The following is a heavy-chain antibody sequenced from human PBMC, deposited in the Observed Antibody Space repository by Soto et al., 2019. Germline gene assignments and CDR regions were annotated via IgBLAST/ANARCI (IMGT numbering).Heavy chain of an antibody. J-gene: IGHJ4*02. V-gene: IGHV4-39*01. Sequence: TXXTLSLPFTVCGGSVSSTNYYWGSIRQPPGKGLEWIGSIYDSGSPYYTPSLRSRVTISVDTSKNQFSLKLKSVTAADAAVCYCARRALGRSDDYWGQGTLVTVSS. CDR3: ARRALGRSDDY. CDR1: GGSVSSTNYY. CDR2: IYDSGSP.